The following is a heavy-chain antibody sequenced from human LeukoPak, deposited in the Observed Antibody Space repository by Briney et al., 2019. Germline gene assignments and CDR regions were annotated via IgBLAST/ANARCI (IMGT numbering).Heavy chain of an antibody. CDR2: IYTSGST. D-gene: IGHD2-21*01. Sequence: SETLSLTCTVSGGSISSYYWSWIRQPAGKGLEWIGRIYTSGSTNYNPSLKSRVTMSVDTSKNQFSLKLSSVTAADTVVYYCARMMVIATRGRFYYYYYMDVWGKGTTVTVSS. V-gene: IGHV4-4*07. J-gene: IGHJ6*03. CDR1: GGSISSYY. CDR3: ARMMVIATRGRFYYYYYMDV.